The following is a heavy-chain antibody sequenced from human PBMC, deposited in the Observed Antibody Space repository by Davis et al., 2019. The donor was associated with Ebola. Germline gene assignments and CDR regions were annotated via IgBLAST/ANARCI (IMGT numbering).Heavy chain of an antibody. CDR3: AKEIVGATYFDY. CDR2: IKQDGSEQ. Sequence: GESLKISCAASGFTFSSYWMSWVRQAPGKGLEWVANIKQDGSEQYYVDSVKGRFTISRDNAKNSLYLQMNSLRAEDTALYYCAKEIVGATYFDYWGQGTLVTVSS. D-gene: IGHD1-26*01. J-gene: IGHJ4*02. CDR1: GFTFSSYW. V-gene: IGHV3-7*03.